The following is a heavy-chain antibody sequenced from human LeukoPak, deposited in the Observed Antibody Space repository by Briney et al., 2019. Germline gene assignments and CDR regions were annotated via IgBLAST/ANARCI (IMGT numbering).Heavy chain of an antibody. D-gene: IGHD2-2*01. CDR2: ISSSGSTI. CDR1: GFPFSSYE. V-gene: IGHV3-48*03. J-gene: IGHJ4*02. Sequence: GSLRLSCAASGFPFSSYEMNWVRQAPGKGLEWVSYISSSGSTIYYADSVKGRFTISRDNAKNSLYLQMNSLRAEDTAVYYCAAYCSSTSCYPGFDYWGQGTLVTVSS. CDR3: AAYCSSTSCYPGFDY.